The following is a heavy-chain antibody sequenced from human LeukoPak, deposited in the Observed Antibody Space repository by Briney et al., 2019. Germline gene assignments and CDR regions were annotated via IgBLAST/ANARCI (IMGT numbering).Heavy chain of an antibody. CDR3: ASHYSSVLWY. J-gene: IGHJ4*02. Sequence: GGSLRLSCSASGFMFSNYNMNWVRQAPGKGLEWVSAISGSGGSTYYADSVKGRFTISRDNSKNTLYLQMNSLRAEDTAVYYCASHYSSVLWYWGQGTLVTVSS. CDR2: ISGSGGST. D-gene: IGHD1-26*01. V-gene: IGHV3-23*01. CDR1: GFMFSNYN.